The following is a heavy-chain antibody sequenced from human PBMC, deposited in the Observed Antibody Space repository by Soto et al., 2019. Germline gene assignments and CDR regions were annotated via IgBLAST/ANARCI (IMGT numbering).Heavy chain of an antibody. CDR2: INYSGSA. J-gene: IGHJ4*02. CDR3: ARTIGRHFDF. V-gene: IGHV4-39*01. Sequence: SETLSLTCTVSYGSISVINVFWGWVRQLPGKGLEWIGNINYSGSAYFNTALGTRVTFPVDTSKKQFSLTLYSVTAAYRAVYCSARTIGRHFDFWGQGILVTVSS. CDR1: YGSISVINVF. D-gene: IGHD1-26*01.